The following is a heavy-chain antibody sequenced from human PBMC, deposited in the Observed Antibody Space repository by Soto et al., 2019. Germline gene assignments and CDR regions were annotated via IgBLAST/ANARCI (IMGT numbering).Heavy chain of an antibody. CDR2: ISSSSSTI. CDR3: ARGGGTIDY. CDR1: GFTFSSYS. D-gene: IGHD1-26*01. V-gene: IGHV3-48*02. J-gene: IGHJ4*02. Sequence: EVQLVESGGGLVQPGGSLRLSCAASGFTFSSYSMNWVRQAPGKGLEWVSYISSSSSTIYYADSVKGRFTITRDNAKNSLYLQMNSLSDEDTAVYYCARGGGTIDYWGQGTLVTVSS.